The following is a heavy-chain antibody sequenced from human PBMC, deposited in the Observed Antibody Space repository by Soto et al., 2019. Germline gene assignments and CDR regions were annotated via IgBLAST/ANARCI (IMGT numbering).Heavy chain of an antibody. CDR3: ERPRNSNSRGGSLGY. J-gene: IGHJ4*02. CDR2: ISGGGEST. CDR1: GFTSNRYA. Sequence: GGSLRLSCAVSGFTSNRYAMSWVRQAPGKGLEWVSGISGGGESTYYADSVKGRFTISRDNSKNTLYLQINSLRADDTAVYYCERPRNSNSRGGSLGYWGQGTLVTVYS. D-gene: IGHD6-13*01. V-gene: IGHV3-23*01.